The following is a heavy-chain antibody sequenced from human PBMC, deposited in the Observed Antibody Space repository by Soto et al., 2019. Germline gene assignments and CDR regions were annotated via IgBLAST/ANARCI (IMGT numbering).Heavy chain of an antibody. J-gene: IGHJ4*02. CDR3: ASPPGPYGGKNDY. CDR1: GGTFSSYT. Sequence: QVQLVQSGAEVKKPGSSVKVSCKASGGTFSSYTISWVRQAPGQGLEWMGRIIPILGIANYAQKFQGRVTITADKTTSTAYTELSSPRSEDTAVYYWASPPGPYGGKNDYWGQGTLVTVSS. D-gene: IGHD2-15*01. CDR2: IIPILGIA. V-gene: IGHV1-69*02.